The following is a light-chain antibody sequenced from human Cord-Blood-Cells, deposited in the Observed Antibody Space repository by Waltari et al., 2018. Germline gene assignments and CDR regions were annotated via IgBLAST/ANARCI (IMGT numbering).Light chain of an antibody. Sequence: QSALTQPASVSGSPGQSITISCTGTSSDVGGYNYVSWYQQHPGKAPKLRIYDVSNPPPGLFNRFSASKSGNTASLTISGLQAEDEADYYCSSYTSSSTWVFGGGTNLTVL. J-gene: IGLJ3*02. CDR2: DVS. CDR3: SSYTSSSTWV. CDR1: SSDVGGYNY. V-gene: IGLV2-14*01.